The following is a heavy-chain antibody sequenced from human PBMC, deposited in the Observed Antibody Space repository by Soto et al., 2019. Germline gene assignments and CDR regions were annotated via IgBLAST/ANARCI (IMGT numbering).Heavy chain of an antibody. CDR1: GLVLRYFG. CDR2: TSYDGSSE. D-gene: IGHD1-26*01. Sequence: QVQLVESGGGVVQSGGSLTIACKVSGLVLRYFGLHRVRQGPCQGVAWGAATSYDGSSEYYSDSGKDRFTTSRDNSKNTVYLHMNRLRAEDKGLYYCARGGGLNQLLSGSDHWGQGTLVTVSS. V-gene: IGHV3-33*05. CDR3: ARGGGLNQLLSGSDH. J-gene: IGHJ4*02.